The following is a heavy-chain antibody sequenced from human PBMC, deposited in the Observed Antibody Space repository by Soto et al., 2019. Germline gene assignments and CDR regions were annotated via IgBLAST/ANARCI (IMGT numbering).Heavy chain of an antibody. CDR2: LYWDGDK. CDR3: AHRKRTITVATYFDY. Sequence: QITLRESGPTLVKPTQTLTLTCTFSGFSLGTSGEGVGWIRQPPRKALEWLATLYWDGDKRYSPSLRSRLTISTETSESQVVLTMTNMDAADTATSCCAHRKRTITVATYFDYWGLGSLVTVSS. CDR1: GFSLGTSGEG. D-gene: IGHD1-7*01. V-gene: IGHV2-5*02. J-gene: IGHJ4*02.